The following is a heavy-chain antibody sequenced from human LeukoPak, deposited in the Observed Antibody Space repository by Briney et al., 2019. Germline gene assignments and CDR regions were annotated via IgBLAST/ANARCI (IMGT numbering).Heavy chain of an antibody. Sequence: GGSLRLSCAASGLTSSSQAINWVRQAPGKGLEWVSGIIGSGGRTYYADSVKGRFTISRDNSQNTLYLQMNSLRAEDTGVYRCAKPKEADGRSAFVIWGQGTMVTVSS. CDR2: IIGSGGRT. V-gene: IGHV3-23*01. CDR3: AKPKEADGRSAFVI. J-gene: IGHJ3*02. D-gene: IGHD6-19*01. CDR1: GLTSSSQA.